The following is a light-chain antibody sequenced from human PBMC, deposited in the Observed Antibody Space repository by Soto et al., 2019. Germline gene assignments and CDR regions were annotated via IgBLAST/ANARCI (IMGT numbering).Light chain of an antibody. V-gene: IGKV3-11*01. CDR2: YVS. CDR1: QNMSNY. CDR3: QQRSNWHRT. Sequence: IAVTQSKTTLSCSPWKRATLSGMAIQNMSNYLIWYQQKPGQAPRLLMYYVSNRATGIPARFSGSGSGTDFTLTISSLEPEDFAVYYCQQRSNWHRTFVQ. J-gene: IGKJ1*01.